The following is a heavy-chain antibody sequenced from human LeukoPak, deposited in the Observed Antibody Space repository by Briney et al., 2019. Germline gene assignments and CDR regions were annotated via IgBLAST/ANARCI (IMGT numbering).Heavy chain of an antibody. CDR3: ARGAPYYYYMDV. V-gene: IGHV3-64*01. Sequence: GGSLRLSCAASGFTFSSYAMHWVRQAPGKGLEYVSAISSNGGSTYYANSVKGRFTISRDNSKNTLYLQMGSLRAEDMAVYYCARGAPYYYYMDVWGKGTTVTVSS. CDR2: ISSNGGST. J-gene: IGHJ6*03. CDR1: GFTFSSYA.